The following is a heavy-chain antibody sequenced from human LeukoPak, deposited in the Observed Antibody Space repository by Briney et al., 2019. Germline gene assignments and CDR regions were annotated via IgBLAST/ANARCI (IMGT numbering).Heavy chain of an antibody. Sequence: PSETLSLTCAVYGGSFSVYYWSWIRQPPGKGLEWIGEINHSGSTNYNPSLKSRVTISVDTSKNQFSLKLSSVTAADTAVYYCARLVGEYYYDSSGYYPYYFDYWGQGTLVTVSS. J-gene: IGHJ4*02. CDR2: INHSGST. CDR3: ARLVGEYYYDSSGYYPYYFDY. CDR1: GGSFSVYY. D-gene: IGHD3-22*01. V-gene: IGHV4-34*01.